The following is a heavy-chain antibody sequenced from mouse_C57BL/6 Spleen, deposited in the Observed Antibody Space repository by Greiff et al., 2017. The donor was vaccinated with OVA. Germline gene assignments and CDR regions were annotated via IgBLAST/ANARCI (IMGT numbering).Heavy chain of an antibody. CDR2: ILPGSGST. Sequence: VQLQQSGAELMKPGASVKLSCKATGYTFTGYWIEWVKQRPGHGLEWIGEILPGSGSTNYNEKFKGKATFTADTSSNTDYMRLSSQTTEDSAIDYCAYYDYDYAMDYWGRGTSVTVSS. CDR1: GYTFTGYW. J-gene: IGHJ4*01. D-gene: IGHD2-4*01. V-gene: IGHV1-9*01. CDR3: AYYDYDYAMDY.